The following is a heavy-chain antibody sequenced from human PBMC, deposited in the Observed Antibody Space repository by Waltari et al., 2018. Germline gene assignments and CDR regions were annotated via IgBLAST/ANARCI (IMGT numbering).Heavy chain of an antibody. Sequence: QVQLVQSGAEVKKPGPSVKVSCKSSGYTFPGSDINWVGQATGQGREWRGGITQKRGNTAYSQKSQGRSTMTRTSSISTAYLELSSLRSEDTAVYYCARTSALRFLEWLPHNWFDPWGQGTLVTVSS. CDR3: ARTSALRFLEWLPHNWFDP. J-gene: IGHJ5*02. V-gene: IGHV1-8*01. CDR1: GYTFPGSD. CDR2: ITQKRGNT. D-gene: IGHD3-3*01.